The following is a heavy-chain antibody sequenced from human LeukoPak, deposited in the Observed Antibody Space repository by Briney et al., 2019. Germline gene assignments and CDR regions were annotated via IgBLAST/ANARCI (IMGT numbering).Heavy chain of an antibody. Sequence: GGSLRLSCAASGFTFGSFSMTWVRQAPGKGLEWVSTISSSGTYIYYADSVKGRFTISRDNAKNSLYLQMNSLRAEDTAVYYCAGDPGRSGGSCYSDYWGQGTLVTVSS. CDR3: AGDPGRSGGSCYSDY. D-gene: IGHD2-15*01. CDR2: ISSSGTYI. CDR1: GFTFGSFS. J-gene: IGHJ4*02. V-gene: IGHV3-21*01.